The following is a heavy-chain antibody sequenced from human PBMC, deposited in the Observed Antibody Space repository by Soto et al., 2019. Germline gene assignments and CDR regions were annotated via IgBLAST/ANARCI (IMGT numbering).Heavy chain of an antibody. V-gene: IGHV4-31*03. CDR3: ARVPGP. Sequence: SETPSPTLPFSCCSLSRGGYYWSWIRQHPGKGLEWIGYIYYSGSTYYNPSLKSRVTISVDTSKNQFSLKLSSVTAADTAVYYCARVPGPWGQGTLVTVPQ. CDR2: IYYSGST. J-gene: IGHJ5*02. D-gene: IGHD2-2*01. CDR1: CCSLSRGGYY.